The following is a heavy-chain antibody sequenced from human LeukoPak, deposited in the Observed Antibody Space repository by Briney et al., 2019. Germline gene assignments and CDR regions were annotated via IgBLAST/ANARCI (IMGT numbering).Heavy chain of an antibody. CDR3: ATSRDVLLWFGELY. D-gene: IGHD3-10*01. J-gene: IGHJ4*02. V-gene: IGHV3-7*01. Sequence: GGSLRLSCAASGFTFSSYWMSWVRQAPGKGLEWVANIKQDGSEKYYVDSVKGRFTISRDNAKNSLYLQMNSLRAEDTAVYYCATSRDVLLWFGELYWVQGTLVTVSS. CDR1: GFTFSSYW. CDR2: IKQDGSEK.